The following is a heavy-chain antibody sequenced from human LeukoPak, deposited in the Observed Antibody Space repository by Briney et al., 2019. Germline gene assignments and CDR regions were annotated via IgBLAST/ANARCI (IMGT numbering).Heavy chain of an antibody. CDR2: INTNTGNP. J-gene: IGHJ4*02. Sequence: ASVKVSCKASGYTFTSYVMNWVRQAPGQGLEWMGWINTNTGNPTYVQGFTGRFVFSLDTSVSTAYLQISSLKAEDTAVYYCAREVSYSSSWYPDYWGQGTLVTVSS. CDR3: AREVSYSSSWYPDY. D-gene: IGHD6-13*01. V-gene: IGHV7-4-1*02. CDR1: GYTFTSYV.